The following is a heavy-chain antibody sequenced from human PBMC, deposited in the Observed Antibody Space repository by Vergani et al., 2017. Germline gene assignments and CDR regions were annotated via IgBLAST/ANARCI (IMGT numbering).Heavy chain of an antibody. Sequence: QVQLVQSGSELKKPGSSVKVSCKASGGTFSSYAISWVRQAPGQGLEWMGRIIPILGTANYAQKFQGRVTMTADESTSTAYMGLSSLRSEDTAVYYCARDGSSSSYYYYYYMDVWGKGTTVTVSS. CDR3: ARDGSSSSYYYYYYMDV. CDR1: GGTFSSYA. J-gene: IGHJ6*03. CDR2: IIPILGTA. V-gene: IGHV1-69*11. D-gene: IGHD6-6*01.